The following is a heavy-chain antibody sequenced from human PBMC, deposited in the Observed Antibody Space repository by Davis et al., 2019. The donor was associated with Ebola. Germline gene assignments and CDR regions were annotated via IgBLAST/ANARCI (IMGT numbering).Heavy chain of an antibody. J-gene: IGHJ6*02. V-gene: IGHV3-48*01. Sequence: GESLKISCAASGFTFSSYSMNWVRQAPGKGLEWVSYISSSSSTIYYADSVKGRFTISRDNSKNTLYLQMNSLRAEDTAVYYCARDYYYYEQRGYYGMDVWGQGTTVTVSS. CDR1: GFTFSSYS. CDR2: ISSSSSTI. CDR3: ARDYYYYEQRGYYGMDV. D-gene: IGHD3-22*01.